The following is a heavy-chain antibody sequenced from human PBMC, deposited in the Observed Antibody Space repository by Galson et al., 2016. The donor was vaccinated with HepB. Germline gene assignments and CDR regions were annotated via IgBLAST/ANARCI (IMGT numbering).Heavy chain of an antibody. Sequence: CAISGDSVSSNSSAWNWIRRSPSRGLEGLGRTHYVSKWYNDYAVSVKSRITITADTSKNQFSLQLNSVTPEDTAVYYCARVSGPYSIDFWGQGTLVTVSS. J-gene: IGHJ4*02. CDR2: THYVSKWYN. CDR3: ARVSGPYSIDF. V-gene: IGHV6-1*01. D-gene: IGHD6-13*01. CDR1: GDSVSSNSSA.